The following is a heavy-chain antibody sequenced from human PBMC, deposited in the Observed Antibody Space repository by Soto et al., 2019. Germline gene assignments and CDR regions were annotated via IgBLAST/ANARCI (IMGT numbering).Heavy chain of an antibody. D-gene: IGHD1-26*01. V-gene: IGHV5-10-1*01. CDR2: IDPSDSYT. Sequence: RDSSKGAGDSSTSYWSSWVRQMPGKGLEWMGRIDPSDSYTNYSPSFQGHVTISADKSISTAYLQWSSLKASDTAMYYCARLGSQGMNVWGQGTTVTVS. J-gene: IGHJ6*02. CDR1: GDSSTSYW. CDR3: ARLGSQGMNV.